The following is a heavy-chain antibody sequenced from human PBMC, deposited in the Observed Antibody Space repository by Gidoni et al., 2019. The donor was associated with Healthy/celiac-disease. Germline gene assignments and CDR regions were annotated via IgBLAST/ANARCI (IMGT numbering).Heavy chain of an antibody. CDR1: GFTFRGSA. J-gene: IGHJ3*02. Sequence: EVQLVESGGGLVQPGGSLKLSCAASGFTFRGSARHWVRQASGKGLEWVGRIRSKANSYATAYAASVKGRFTISRDDSKNTAYLQMNSLKTEDTAVYYCTSPINRIAADAFDIWGQGTMVTVSS. D-gene: IGHD6-13*01. CDR3: TSPINRIAADAFDI. V-gene: IGHV3-73*01. CDR2: IRSKANSYAT.